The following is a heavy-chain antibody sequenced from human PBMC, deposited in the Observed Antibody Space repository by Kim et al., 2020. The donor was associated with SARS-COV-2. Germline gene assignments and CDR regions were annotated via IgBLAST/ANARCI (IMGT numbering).Heavy chain of an antibody. V-gene: IGHV4-59*01. J-gene: IGHJ2*01. CDR2: TYYSGSP. Sequence: SETLSLTCTVSVGSISSYYWSWIRKLAGKGLEWIGYTYYSGSPKYTPSLKSRVTISVATSKNQFSLKLSSVTAAATAVLNCAWDTRGWLHFTNYWHFDL. CDR1: VGSISSYY. CDR3: AWDTRGWLHFTNYWHFDL. D-gene: IGHD2-8*01.